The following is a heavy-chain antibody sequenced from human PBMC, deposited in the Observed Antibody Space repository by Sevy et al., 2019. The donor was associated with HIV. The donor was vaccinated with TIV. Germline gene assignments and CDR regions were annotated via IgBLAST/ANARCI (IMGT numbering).Heavy chain of an antibody. CDR2: INPSGGST. CDR1: GYTFTSYY. D-gene: IGHD2-21*01. V-gene: IGHV1-46*03. Sequence: GTVKVSCKASGYTFTSYYMHWVRQAPRQGLEWMGIINPSGGSTSYAQKFQGRVTMTRDRSTSTVYMELSSLRSEDTAAYYCARDYILVVIAKPYYYGMDVWGQGTTVIVSS. J-gene: IGHJ6*02. CDR3: ARDYILVVIAKPYYYGMDV.